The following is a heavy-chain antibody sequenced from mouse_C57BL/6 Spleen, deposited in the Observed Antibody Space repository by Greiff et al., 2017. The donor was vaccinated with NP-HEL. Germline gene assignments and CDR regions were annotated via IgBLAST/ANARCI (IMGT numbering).Heavy chain of an antibody. V-gene: IGHV1-82*01. J-gene: IGHJ2*01. CDR1: GYAFSSSW. CDR2: IYPGDGDT. CDR3: ARSGGYGNFFFDY. Sequence: QVQLQQSGPELVKPGASVKISCKASGYAFSSSWMSWVKQRPGKGLEWIGRIYPGDGDTNYNGKFKGKATLTADKSSSTAYMQLSSLTSEDSAVYFCARSGGYGNFFFDYWGQGTTLTVSS. D-gene: IGHD2-1*01.